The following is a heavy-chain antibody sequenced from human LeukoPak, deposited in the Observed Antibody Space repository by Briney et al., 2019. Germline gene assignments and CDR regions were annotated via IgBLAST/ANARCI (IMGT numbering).Heavy chain of an antibody. CDR1: GYTFTSYY. V-gene: IGHV1-46*01. CDR2: INPSGGST. J-gene: IGHJ5*02. D-gene: IGHD3-10*01. CDR3: VRDGEGVAISVNYWFDP. Sequence: GASVKVSCKASGYTFTSYYMHWVRQAPGQGLEWMGIINPSGGSTSYAQKFQGRVTMTRDTSTSTVHMELSSLRSEDTAVYYCVRDGEGVAISVNYWFDPWGQGTLVTVSS.